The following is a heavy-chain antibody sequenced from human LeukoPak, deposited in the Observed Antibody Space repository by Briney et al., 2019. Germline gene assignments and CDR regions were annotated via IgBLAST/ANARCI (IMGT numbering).Heavy chain of an antibody. J-gene: IGHJ4*02. CDR2: INTSGGST. CDR1: GYRFTSYY. V-gene: IGHV1-46*01. D-gene: IGHD5-24*01. Sequence: VASVKVSCKASGYRFTSYYMHWIRQAPGQGLEWMGVINTSGGSTSYEQKFQDRVTMTRDTSTSTVDMELSSLRSEDTAVYYCARGSRWLGDYWGQGTLVTVSS. CDR3: ARGSRWLGDY.